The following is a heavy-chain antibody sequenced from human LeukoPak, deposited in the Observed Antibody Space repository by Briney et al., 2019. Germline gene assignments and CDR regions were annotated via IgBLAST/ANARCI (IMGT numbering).Heavy chain of an antibody. J-gene: IGHJ4*02. D-gene: IGHD6-19*01. CDR1: GFTFSDYH. V-gene: IGHV3-11*01. CDR3: AAGRDIAVAGPGGYFDY. CDR2: ISPRGGSM. Sequence: GGSLRLSCAASGFTFSDYHMNWIRQAPGKGLEWVSYISPRGGSMYFADSVKGRFTTSRDNAENSLFLQMNSLTADDTAVYYCAAGRDIAVAGPGGYFDYWGQGTLVTVSS.